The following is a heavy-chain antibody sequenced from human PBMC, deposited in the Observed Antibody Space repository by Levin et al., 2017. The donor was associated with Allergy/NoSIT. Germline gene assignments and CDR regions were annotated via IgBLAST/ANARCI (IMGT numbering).Heavy chain of an antibody. Sequence: GESLKISCTASGFTFGDYTMNWFRQAPGKGLEWVGFIRSKGYGGTTEYAASVKGRFTVSRDDSISIAYLQMNSLKTEDTAIYYCTRGLRAAFDIWGQGTMVTVSS. CDR1: GFTFGDYT. CDR3: TRGLRAAFDI. V-gene: IGHV3-49*03. CDR2: IRSKGYGGTT. J-gene: IGHJ3*02.